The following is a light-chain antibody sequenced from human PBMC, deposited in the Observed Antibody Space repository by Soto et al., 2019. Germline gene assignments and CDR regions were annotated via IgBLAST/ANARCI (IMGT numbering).Light chain of an antibody. CDR3: QQYYNTPRA. CDR2: WAS. J-gene: IGKJ1*01. Sequence: DIVMTQSPDSLAVSLGERATINCKSSQSVLYSYNDKNYLAWYQQKPGQPPKLLIYWASTRESGVPDRFRGSGSGAEFTLTISSLQAEDVAVYYCQQYYNTPRAFGQGTKVEIK. CDR1: QSVLYSYNDKNY. V-gene: IGKV4-1*01.